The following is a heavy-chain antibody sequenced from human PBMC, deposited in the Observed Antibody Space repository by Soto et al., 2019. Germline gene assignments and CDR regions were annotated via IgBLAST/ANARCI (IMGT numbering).Heavy chain of an antibody. CDR1: GFTFSSYS. Sequence: VQLVESGGGLVQPGGSLRLSCAASGFTFSSYSMNWVRQAPGKGPEWVSYISSSSSTIYYADSVKGRFTISRDNAKNSLYLQMNSLRDEDTAVYYCAREYGDYVYYYYGMDVWGQGTTVTVSS. J-gene: IGHJ6*02. CDR3: AREYGDYVYYYYGMDV. V-gene: IGHV3-48*02. CDR2: ISSSSSTI. D-gene: IGHD4-17*01.